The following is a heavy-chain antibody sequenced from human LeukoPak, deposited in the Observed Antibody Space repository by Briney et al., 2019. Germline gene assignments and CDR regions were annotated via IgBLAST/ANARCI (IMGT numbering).Heavy chain of an antibody. CDR1: GGTFSSYA. D-gene: IGHD3-3*01. Sequence: SVKVSCKASGGTFSSYAISWVRQAPGQGLEWMGGIIPIFGTANYAQKFQGRVTITADESTSTAYTELSSLRSEDTAVYYCASPPPEISGVAAFDYWGQGTLVTVSS. CDR3: ASPPPEISGVAAFDY. CDR2: IIPIFGTA. V-gene: IGHV1-69*13. J-gene: IGHJ4*02.